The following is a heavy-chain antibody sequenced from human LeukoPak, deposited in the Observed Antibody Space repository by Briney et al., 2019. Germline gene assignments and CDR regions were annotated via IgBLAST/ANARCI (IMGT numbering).Heavy chain of an antibody. CDR2: INPSGGST. J-gene: IGHJ3*02. V-gene: IGHV1-46*01. CDR3: ARGSVVVAATPDHDAFDI. Sequence: PWASVKVSCKASGYTFTSYYMHWVRQAPGQGLEWMGIINPSGGSTSYAQKFQGRVTMTRDMSTSTVYMELSSLRSEDTAVYYCARGSVVVAATPDHDAFDIWGQGTMVTVSS. D-gene: IGHD2-15*01. CDR1: GYTFTSYY.